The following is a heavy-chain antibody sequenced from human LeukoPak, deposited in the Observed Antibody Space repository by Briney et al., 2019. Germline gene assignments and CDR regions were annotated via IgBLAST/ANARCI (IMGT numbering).Heavy chain of an antibody. V-gene: IGHV4-4*07. CDR3: ARDLAPYYDFWSGYYPPIYYYYYMDV. D-gene: IGHD3-3*01. J-gene: IGHJ6*03. CDR2: IYTSGST. CDR1: GGSISSYY. Sequence: PSETLSLTCTVSGGSISSYYWSWIRQPAGKGLEWIGRIYTSGSTNYNLSLKSRVTMSVDTSKNQFSLKLSSVTAADTAVYYCARDLAPYYDFWSGYYPPIYYYYYMDVWGKGTTVTVSS.